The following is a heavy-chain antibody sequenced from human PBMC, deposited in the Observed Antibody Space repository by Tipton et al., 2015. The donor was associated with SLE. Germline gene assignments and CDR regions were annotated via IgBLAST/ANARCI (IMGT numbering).Heavy chain of an antibody. D-gene: IGHD3-9*01. J-gene: IGHJ1*01. V-gene: IGHV4-59*12. CDR2: IDHSGST. CDR1: GDSISSDH. Sequence: TLSLTCTVSGDSISSDHWSWIRQFPGKGLEWLGYIDHSGSTKCNPSHRSRVTISVDTSKNQFSLELRSVTAADTAVYYCARASGFDWLSDWGQGTLVTVSS. CDR3: ARASGFDWLSD.